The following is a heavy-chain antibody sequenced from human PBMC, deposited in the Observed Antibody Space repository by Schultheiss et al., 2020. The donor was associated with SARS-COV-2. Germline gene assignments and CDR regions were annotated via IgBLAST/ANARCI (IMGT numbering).Heavy chain of an antibody. CDR3: ARHPKGYYDSSGYYPLRSNVNWFDP. CDR1: GYSFTSYW. J-gene: IGHJ5*02. CDR2: IDPSDSYT. Sequence: GGSLRLSCKGSGYSFTSYWISWVRQMPGKGLEWMGRIDPSDSYTNYSPSFQGHVTISADKSISTAYLQWSSLKASDTAMYYCARHPKGYYDSSGYYPLRSNVNWFDPWGQGTLVTVSS. V-gene: IGHV5-10-1*01. D-gene: IGHD3-22*01.